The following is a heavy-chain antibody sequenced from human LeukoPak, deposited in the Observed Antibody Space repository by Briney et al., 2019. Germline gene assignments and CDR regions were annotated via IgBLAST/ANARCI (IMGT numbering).Heavy chain of an antibody. CDR1: GGSISSSSYY. Sequence: SETLSLTCTVSGGSISSSSYYWGWIRQPPGKGLEWIGSIYYSGSTNYNPSLKSRVTISVDKSKNQFSLKLSSVTAADTAVYYCAREAAAGITPDYWGQGTLVTVSS. CDR2: IYYSGST. CDR3: AREAAAGITPDY. J-gene: IGHJ4*02. V-gene: IGHV4-39*07. D-gene: IGHD6-13*01.